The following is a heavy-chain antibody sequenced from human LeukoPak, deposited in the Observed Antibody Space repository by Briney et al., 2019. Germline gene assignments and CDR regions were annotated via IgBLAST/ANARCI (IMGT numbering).Heavy chain of an antibody. Sequence: KSSETLSLTCTVSGGSISSYYWSWIRQPPGKGLEWIGYIYYSGSTNYNPSLKSRVTISVDTSKNQFSLKLSSVTAADTAGYYCARRGGDRYYLDYWARETLVTVSS. CDR1: GGSISSYY. J-gene: IGHJ4*02. CDR2: IYYSGST. D-gene: IGHD2-21*02. V-gene: IGHV4-59*08. CDR3: ARRGGDRYYLDY.